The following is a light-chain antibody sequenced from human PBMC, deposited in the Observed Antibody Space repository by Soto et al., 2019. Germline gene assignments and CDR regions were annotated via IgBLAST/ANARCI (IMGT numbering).Light chain of an antibody. CDR1: QTISVY. Sequence: DIQMTQSPSSLSASVGDTVTITCRASQTISVYLNWYQQIPGKAPKLLIYTASTLQTGVPSRFSGSGSGTDFTLTIRSLQTEDFATYYGQQSFSTTQFSFGGGTPQLTFGGGTRVEIK. V-gene: IGKV1-39*01. CDR2: TAS. J-gene: IGKJ4*01. CDR3: QQSFSTTQFSFGGGTPQLT.